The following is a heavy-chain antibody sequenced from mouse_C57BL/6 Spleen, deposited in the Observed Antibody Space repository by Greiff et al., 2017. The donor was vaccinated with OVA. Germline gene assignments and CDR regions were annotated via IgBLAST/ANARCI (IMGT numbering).Heavy chain of an antibody. CDR1: GYTFTDYY. D-gene: IGHD3-1*01. CDR2: INPNNGGT. V-gene: IGHV1-26*01. J-gene: IGHJ4*01. Sequence: EVQLQQSGPELVKPGASVKISCKASGYTFTDYYMNWVKQSHGKSLEWIGDINPNNGGTSYNQKFKGKATLTVDKSSSTAYMERRSLTSEDSAVYYGARAGSGSDAVDDWGQGTSVTVSS. CDR3: ARAGSGSDAVDD.